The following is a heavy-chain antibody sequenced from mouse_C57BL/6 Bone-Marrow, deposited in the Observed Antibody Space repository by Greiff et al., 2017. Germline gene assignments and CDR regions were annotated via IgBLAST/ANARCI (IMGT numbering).Heavy chain of an antibody. J-gene: IGHJ2*01. V-gene: IGHV1-50*01. CDR2: IDPSDSYT. Sequence: QVQLQQSGAELVKPGASVKLSCKASGYTFTSYWMQWVKQRPGQGLEWIGEIDPSDSYTNYNQKFKGKATLTVDTSSSTAYMQLSSLKSEDSAVYYCARRYYGGYWGQGTTLTVSS. CDR3: ARRYYGGY. D-gene: IGHD1-2*01. CDR1: GYTFTSYW.